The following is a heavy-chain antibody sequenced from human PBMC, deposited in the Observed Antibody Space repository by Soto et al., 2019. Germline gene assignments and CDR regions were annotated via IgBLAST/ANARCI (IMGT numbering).Heavy chain of an antibody. CDR1: GFSFNDAW. D-gene: IGHD1-20*01. CDR2: IKNKANGGAT. CDR3: VKAVYLLGFDY. V-gene: IGHV3-15*01. J-gene: IGHJ4*02. Sequence: GGSLRLSCAASGFSFNDAWMTWVRQAPGKGLEWVGRIKNKANGGATDYAAPVKGRFTFSRDDSKNTVYLQMNNLKAEDTAVYYCVKAVYLLGFDYWGQGTLVTVSS.